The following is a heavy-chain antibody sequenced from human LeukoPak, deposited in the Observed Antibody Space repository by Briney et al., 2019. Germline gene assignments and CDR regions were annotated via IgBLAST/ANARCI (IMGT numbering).Heavy chain of an antibody. J-gene: IGHJ4*02. CDR1: GGSISSSSYY. CDR2: IYYSGST. D-gene: IGHD1-26*01. CDR3: AREVGASSDY. Sequence: SETLSLTCTVSGGSISSSSYYWGWIRQPPGKGLEWIGSIYYSGSTYYNPSLKSRVTISVDTSKNQFSLKLSSVTAADTAVYYCAREVGASSDYWGQGTLVTVSS. V-gene: IGHV4-39*07.